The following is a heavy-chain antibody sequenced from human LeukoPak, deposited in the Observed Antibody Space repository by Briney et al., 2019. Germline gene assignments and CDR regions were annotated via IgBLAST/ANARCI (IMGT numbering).Heavy chain of an antibody. J-gene: IGHJ6*02. Sequence: PGGSLRLSCAASGFTFSSYAMSWVRQAPGKGLEWVSAISGSGGSTYYADSVKGRFTISRDNSKNTLYLQMNSLRAEDTAVYYCAKGQSYYYYYRMDVWGQGTTVTVSS. CDR2: ISGSGGST. V-gene: IGHV3-23*01. CDR1: GFTFSSYA. CDR3: AKGQSYYYYYRMDV.